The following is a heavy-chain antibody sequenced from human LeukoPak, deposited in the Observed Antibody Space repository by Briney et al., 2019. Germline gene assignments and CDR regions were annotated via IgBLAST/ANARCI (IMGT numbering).Heavy chain of an antibody. CDR2: IWYDGSNK. CDR1: GFTFSSYG. CDR3: AREESSPDGIDY. V-gene: IGHV3-33*01. Sequence: GRSLRLSCAASGFTFSSYGMHWVRQAPGKGLEWVAVIWYDGSNKVYTDSVKGRFTISRDNSKNTLYLQMNSLRAEDTAVYYCAREESSPDGIDYWGQGTLVTVSS. J-gene: IGHJ4*02. D-gene: IGHD6-19*01.